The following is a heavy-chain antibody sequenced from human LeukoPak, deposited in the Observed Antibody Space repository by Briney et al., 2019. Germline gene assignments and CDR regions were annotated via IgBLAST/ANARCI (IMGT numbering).Heavy chain of an antibody. CDR2: INPNSGDT. CDR3: ARDPWGLYDSSAFDY. V-gene: IGHV1-2*02. CDR1: GYTFTDYH. Sequence: GASVKVSCKASGYTFTDYHMHWVRQASGQGLEWMGWINPNSGDTNYAQKFQGRVTVTRDTSISTAYMELSRLRSDDTAVYYCARDPWGLYDSSAFDYWGQGTLATVSS. D-gene: IGHD3-22*01. J-gene: IGHJ4*02.